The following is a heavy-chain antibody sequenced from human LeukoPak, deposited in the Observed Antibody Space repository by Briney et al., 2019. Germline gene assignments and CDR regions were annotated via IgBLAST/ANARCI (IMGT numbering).Heavy chain of an antibody. Sequence: PGGSLRLSCAASGFTFSDYYMSWIRQAPGKGLEWVSYISSSGSTIYYADSVKGRFTISRDNAKNSLYLQMNSLRAEDTAVHYCARDSLSSSWWSYYYYYYMDVWGKGTTVTVSS. J-gene: IGHJ6*03. V-gene: IGHV3-11*04. CDR3: ARDSLSSSWWSYYYYYYMDV. CDR2: ISSSGSTI. D-gene: IGHD6-13*01. CDR1: GFTFSDYY.